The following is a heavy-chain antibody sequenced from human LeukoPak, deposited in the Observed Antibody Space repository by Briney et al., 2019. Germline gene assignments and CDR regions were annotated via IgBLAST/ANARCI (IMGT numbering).Heavy chain of an antibody. V-gene: IGHV1-69*05. D-gene: IGHD2-2*01. CDR2: IIPIFGTA. CDR3: ARRYCSSTSCYFDY. Sequence: ASVKVSCKASGGTFSSYAISWVRQAPGQGLEWMGGIIPIFGTANYAQKFKGRVTITTDESTSTAYMELSSLRSEDTAVYYCARRYCSSTSCYFDYWGQGTLVTVSS. CDR1: GGTFSSYA. J-gene: IGHJ4*02.